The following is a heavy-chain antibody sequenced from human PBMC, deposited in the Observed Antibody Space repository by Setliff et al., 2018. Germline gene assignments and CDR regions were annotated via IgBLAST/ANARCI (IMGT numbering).Heavy chain of an antibody. D-gene: IGHD3-10*01. J-gene: IGHJ4*02. CDR3: ASRRADYYGSGSYYMEY. CDR1: GYTFTSYG. V-gene: IGHV1-18*01. Sequence: ASVKVSCKASGYTFTSYGISWVRQAPGQGLEWMGWISAYNGNTNYAQKLQGRVTMTTDTSTSTAYMELRSLRSDDTAVYYCASRRADYYGSGSYYMEYWGQGTLVTVSS. CDR2: ISAYNGNT.